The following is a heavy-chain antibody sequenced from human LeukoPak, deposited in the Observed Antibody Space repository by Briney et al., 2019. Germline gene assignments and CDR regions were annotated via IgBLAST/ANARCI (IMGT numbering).Heavy chain of an antibody. Sequence: PGGSLRLSCTASGFTFGDYAMNWFRQAPGKGLEWVGFIRSKTYGGTGEYAASVKGRFTISRDDSKSIAHLQMNSLKTEDTAVYYCAKDRCSNGIGCYYYYMDVWGKGTTVTISS. CDR2: IRSKTYGGTG. CDR3: AKDRCSNGIGCYYYYMDV. D-gene: IGHD2-8*01. J-gene: IGHJ6*03. V-gene: IGHV3-49*03. CDR1: GFTFGDYA.